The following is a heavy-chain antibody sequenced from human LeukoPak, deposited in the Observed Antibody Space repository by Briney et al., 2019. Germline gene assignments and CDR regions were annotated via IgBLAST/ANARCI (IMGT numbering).Heavy chain of an antibody. V-gene: IGHV1-69*13. CDR2: IIPIFGTA. CDR3: AGDRSYSGSSTHIDY. CDR1: GGTFSSYA. D-gene: IGHD1-26*01. Sequence: GASVKVSCKASGGTFSSYAIRWVRQAPGQGLEWMGRIIPIFGTANYAQKFQGRVTITPDESTSTAYMELSSLRSEDTAVYYCAGDRSYSGSSTHIDYWGQGTLVTVSS. J-gene: IGHJ4*02.